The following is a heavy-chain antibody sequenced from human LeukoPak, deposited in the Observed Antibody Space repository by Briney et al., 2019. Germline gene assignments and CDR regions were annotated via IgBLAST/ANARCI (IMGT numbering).Heavy chain of an antibody. V-gene: IGHV4-34*01. CDR1: GASFSDFY. CDR3: ATVRTTVTTFKSYCYRMDV. CDR2: LNHSGST. D-gene: IGHD4-17*01. Sequence: SETLSLTCAVYGASFSDFYWSWIRQPPGMGLEWIGELNHSGSTNHNPSLKSRLTISVDTSKNQLSLKLSSVTAANTAVYYYATVRTTVTTFKSYCYRMDVWGQGTTVTVSS. J-gene: IGHJ6*02.